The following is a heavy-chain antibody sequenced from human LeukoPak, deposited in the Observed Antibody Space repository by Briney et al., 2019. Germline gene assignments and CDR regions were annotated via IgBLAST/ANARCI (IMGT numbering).Heavy chain of an antibody. V-gene: IGHV6-1*01. D-gene: IGHD1/OR15-1a*01. CDR3: ARKGTVTTPFDY. J-gene: IGHJ4*02. Sequence: SQTLSLTCAISGDSVSSNSAAWNWIRQSPSIGLEWLGRTYYRSKWISDYAVSVKSRITINADTSKNQFSLQVNSVTPEDTAVYYCARKGTVTTPFDYWGQGILVTVSS. CDR1: GDSVSSNSAA. CDR2: TYYRSKWIS.